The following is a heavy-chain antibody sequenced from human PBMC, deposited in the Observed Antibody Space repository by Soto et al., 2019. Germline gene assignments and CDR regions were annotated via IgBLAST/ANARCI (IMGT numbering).Heavy chain of an antibody. Sequence: PGGSLRLSCAASGFTFSSYSMNWVRQAPGKGLEWVSSISSSSSYIYYADSVKGRFTISRDNAKNSLYLQMNSLRAEDTAVYYCARDQGGYCSSTSCYILDNWFDPWGQGTLVTVSS. D-gene: IGHD2-2*02. CDR2: ISSSSSYI. CDR1: GFTFSSYS. V-gene: IGHV3-21*01. CDR3: ARDQGGYCSSTSCYILDNWFDP. J-gene: IGHJ5*02.